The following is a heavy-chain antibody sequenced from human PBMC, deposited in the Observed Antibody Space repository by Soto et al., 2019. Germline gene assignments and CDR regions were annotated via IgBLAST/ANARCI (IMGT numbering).Heavy chain of an antibody. CDR2: ISSSGSST. J-gene: IGHJ6*02. D-gene: IGHD1-1*01. Sequence: GGSLRLSCAASGSTFGDYYMSWIRQAPGKGLEWVSYISSSGSSTYYVDSVRGRFTISRDNAKNTLNMQMDSLRAEDTAVYYCAKDRGWNVPEYYYGMDVWGQGTTVTVSS. V-gene: IGHV3-11*01. CDR1: GSTFGDYY. CDR3: AKDRGWNVPEYYYGMDV.